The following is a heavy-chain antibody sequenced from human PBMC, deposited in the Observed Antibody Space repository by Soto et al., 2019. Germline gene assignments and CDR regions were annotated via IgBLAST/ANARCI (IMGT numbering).Heavy chain of an antibody. V-gene: IGHV4-59*01. CDR2: MYHSGST. D-gene: IGHD2-15*01. Sequence: SETLSLTCTVSGGSISSYYWSWIRQPPGKGLEWIGYMYHSGSTSYNSSLKSRVTISVDTSKNQFSLKLSSVTAADTAVYYCARVTVGYYYYMDVWGKGTTVTVSS. CDR3: ARVTVGYYYYMDV. CDR1: GGSISSYY. J-gene: IGHJ6*03.